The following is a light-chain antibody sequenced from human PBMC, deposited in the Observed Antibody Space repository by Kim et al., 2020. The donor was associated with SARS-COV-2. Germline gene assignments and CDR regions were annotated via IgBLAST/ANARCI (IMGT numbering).Light chain of an antibody. CDR2: GAS. V-gene: IGKV3-20*01. CDR1: QSVSSNF. Sequence: EIVLTQSPGTLSLSPGERATLSCRSSQSVSSNFLGWYQQRPGQAPRLLIYGASSRATGIPDRFSGSGSGTDFTLTISRLEPEDSAVYYCQQYYTSPYTFGQGTKLEI. CDR3: QQYYTSPYT. J-gene: IGKJ2*01.